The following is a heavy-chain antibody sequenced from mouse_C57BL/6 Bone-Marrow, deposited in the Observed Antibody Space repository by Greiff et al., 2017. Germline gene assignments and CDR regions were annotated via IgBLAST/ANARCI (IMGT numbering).Heavy chain of an antibody. Sequence: QVQLQQPGAELVRPGSSVKLSCKASGYTFTSYWLDWVKQTPVHGLEWIGAIDPETGGTAYNQKFKGKAILTADKSSSTAYMELRSLTSEDSAVYYCTSVVGIYYDYEDVWGTGTTVTVSS. CDR3: TSVVGIYYDYEDV. CDR1: GYTFTSYW. V-gene: IGHV1-15*01. J-gene: IGHJ1*03. CDR2: IDPETGGT. D-gene: IGHD2-4*01.